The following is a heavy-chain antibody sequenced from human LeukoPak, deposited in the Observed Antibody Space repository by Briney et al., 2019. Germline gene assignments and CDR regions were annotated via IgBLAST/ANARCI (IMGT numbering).Heavy chain of an antibody. V-gene: IGHV4-4*09. CDR3: TKRQGPTSGSYDYFDP. CDR2: IHSSGYT. Sequence: SETLSLTCTVSGGSISGNYWSWIRQPPGQGLEWIAYIHSSGYTNYNPSLKSRVTISVDTSNNQFSLKATSVTAADTAMNYCTKRQGPTSGSYDYFDPWGQGALVTVSS. CDR1: GGSISGNY. J-gene: IGHJ5*02. D-gene: IGHD1-26*01.